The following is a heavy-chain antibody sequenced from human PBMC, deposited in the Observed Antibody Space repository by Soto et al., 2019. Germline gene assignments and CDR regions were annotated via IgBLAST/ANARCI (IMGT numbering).Heavy chain of an antibody. V-gene: IGHV4-39*01. J-gene: IGHJ5*02. CDR1: GGSISSSSYY. D-gene: IGHD6-19*01. CDR3: ARHVRSSGWPTINTDWFDP. Sequence: SETLSLTCTVSGGSISSSSYYWGWIRQPPGKGLEWIGSIYYSGSTYYNPSLKSRVTISVDTSKNQFSLKLSSVTAADTAVYYCARHVRSSGWPTINTDWFDPWGQGTLVTVSS. CDR2: IYYSGST.